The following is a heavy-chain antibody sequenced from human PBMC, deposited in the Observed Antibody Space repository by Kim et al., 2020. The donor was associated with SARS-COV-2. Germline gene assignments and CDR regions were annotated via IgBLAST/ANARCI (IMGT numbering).Heavy chain of an antibody. D-gene: IGHD1-20*01. V-gene: IGHV3-23*01. J-gene: IGHJ2*01. CDR1: GFTFSSYA. Sequence: GGSLRLSCAASGFTFSSYAMSWVRQAPGNGLEWVSAISGSGSSTYYADSVKGRFTISRDNSKNTLYLQMNSLRAEDTAVYSCAKRLTGVGNTYWFFDLWGRGTLVTVSS. CDR2: ISGSGSST. CDR3: AKRLTGVGNTYWFFDL.